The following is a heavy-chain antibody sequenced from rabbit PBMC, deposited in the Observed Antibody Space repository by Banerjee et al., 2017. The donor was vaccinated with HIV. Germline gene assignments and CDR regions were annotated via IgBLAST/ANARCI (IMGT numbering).Heavy chain of an antibody. CDR2: INAATAKA. Sequence: QEQLEESGRGLVRPEGSLTLTCKASGFSFSDRDVMCWVRQAPGKGVEWIACINAATAKAVYANWVNGRFTISRTSSTTVTLQLTSLAAADTATYFCARDLAGAIGWNFNLWGQGTLVTVS. CDR3: ARDLAGAIGWNFNL. V-gene: IGHV1S45*01. J-gene: IGHJ4*01. D-gene: IGHD1-1*01. CDR1: GFSFSDRDV.